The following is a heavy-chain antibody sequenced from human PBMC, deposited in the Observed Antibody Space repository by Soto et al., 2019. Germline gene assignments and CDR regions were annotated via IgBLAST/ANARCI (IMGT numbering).Heavy chain of an antibody. D-gene: IGHD3-3*01. CDR1: GYTLTELS. V-gene: IGHV1-24*01. CDR2: FDPEYGET. Sequence: GASVTVSCKVSGYTLTELSMHWVRQAPGKGLEWMGGFDPEYGETIYAQKQQGRVTMTEDTSTDTAYMELSSLRCEVTAVYYCVIERRVLFAPAGMDDWGQGNTVNGS. CDR3: VIERRVLFAPAGMDD. J-gene: IGHJ6*02.